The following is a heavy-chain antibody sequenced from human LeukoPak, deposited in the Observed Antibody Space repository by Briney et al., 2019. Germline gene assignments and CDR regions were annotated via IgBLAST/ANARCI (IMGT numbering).Heavy chain of an antibody. D-gene: IGHD3-22*01. CDR2: IKSKTDGGTT. CDR1: GFTFSSYG. V-gene: IGHV3-15*01. J-gene: IGHJ4*02. Sequence: GGSLRLACAASGFTFSSYGMSWVRQAPGRGLEWVGRIKSKTDGGTTDYAAPVKGRFTISRDDSKNTLYLQMNSLKTEDTAMYYRTTVSAYDSNGQGGQGTLVTVSS. CDR3: TTVSAYDSNGQ.